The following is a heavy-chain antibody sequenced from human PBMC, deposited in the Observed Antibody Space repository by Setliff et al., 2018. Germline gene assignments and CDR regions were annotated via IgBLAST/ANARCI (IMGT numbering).Heavy chain of an antibody. Sequence: GGSLRLSCAASGITFKNAWMTWVRQAPGKGLEWVGRIKSKGEDETIDYSAPVKGRFTIARVDSKKKLFLEMNRLNTEDTAVYYCTTALVSQEAVALLFNYYRMDVWGQGTRVTVSS. CDR1: GITFKNAW. V-gene: IGHV3-15*01. CDR2: IKSKGEDETI. D-gene: IGHD6-6*01. CDR3: TTALVSQEAVALLFNYYRMDV. J-gene: IGHJ6*02.